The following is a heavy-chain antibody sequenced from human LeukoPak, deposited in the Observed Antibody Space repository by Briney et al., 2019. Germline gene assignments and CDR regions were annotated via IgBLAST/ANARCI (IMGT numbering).Heavy chain of an antibody. V-gene: IGHV3-21*01. CDR3: AKNSLQMGANGVHDY. CDR2: ISSSGTYI. Sequence: GGSLRLSCAASGFTFTSSTMNWVRQAPGKGLEWVSSISSSGTYIYYADSVMGRFTISRDNAKNSLYLQMNSLRAEDSAVYYCAKNSLQMGANGVHDYWSQGTLVTVSS. CDR1: GFTFTSST. J-gene: IGHJ4*02. D-gene: IGHD2-8*01.